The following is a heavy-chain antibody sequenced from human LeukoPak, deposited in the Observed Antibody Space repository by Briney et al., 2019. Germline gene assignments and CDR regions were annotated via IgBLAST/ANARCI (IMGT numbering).Heavy chain of an antibody. J-gene: IGHJ4*02. CDR2: ISVSGVRT. Sequence: GGSLRLSCAASGFTSSSYAMIWVGQAPGKGLEWVSDISVSGVRTYYADSVKGRFTISSDNSKNTLFLQMNRLTVEDTAVYYCAKDSYDYVWGSHIDYWGQGTLVTVSS. CDR1: GFTSSSYA. CDR3: AKDSYDYVWGSHIDY. V-gene: IGHV3-23*01. D-gene: IGHD3-16*01.